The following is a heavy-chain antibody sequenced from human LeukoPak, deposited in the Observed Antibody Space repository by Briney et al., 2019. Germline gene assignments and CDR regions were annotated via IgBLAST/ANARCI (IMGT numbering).Heavy chain of an antibody. CDR3: ARSLAKGRVVVAAMGFDY. D-gene: IGHD2-15*01. Sequence: GGSLRLSCAASGFTFSSYSMNWVRQAPGKGLEWVSSISSSSSYIYYADSVKGRFTISRDNAKNSLYLQMNSLRAEDTAVYYCARSLAKGRVVVAAMGFDYWGQGTLVTVSS. J-gene: IGHJ4*02. CDR2: ISSSSSYI. CDR1: GFTFSSYS. V-gene: IGHV3-21*01.